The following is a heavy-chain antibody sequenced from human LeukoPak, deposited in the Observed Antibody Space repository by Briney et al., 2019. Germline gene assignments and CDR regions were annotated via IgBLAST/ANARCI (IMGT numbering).Heavy chain of an antibody. D-gene: IGHD1-1*01. CDR1: GGSINSYY. Sequence: SETLSLTCTVSGGSINSYYWSWIRQPPGKELEWIGYIYYSGSTNYNPSLKSRVTISVDTSKNQFSLKLTSVTAADTAVYYCARVSDWNDFDYWGQGTLVTVSS. J-gene: IGHJ4*02. CDR3: ARVSDWNDFDY. CDR2: IYYSGST. V-gene: IGHV4-59*01.